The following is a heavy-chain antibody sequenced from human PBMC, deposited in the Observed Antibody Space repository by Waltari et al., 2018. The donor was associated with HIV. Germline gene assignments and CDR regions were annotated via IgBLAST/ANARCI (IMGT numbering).Heavy chain of an antibody. CDR3: MRHRGYFPPDY. Sequence: QLQLQESGPGLVKPSETLYLTCTVSGGSMSDTGDYHWGWIRQPPGKGLEWIWNFHYTGNTFYNPSLKSRVTISADTSKNQFSLKLSSLTAADTAVYFCMRHRGYFPPDYWGQGTLVTVSS. D-gene: IGHD1-26*01. J-gene: IGHJ4*02. V-gene: IGHV4-39*01. CDR1: GGSMSDTGDYH. CDR2: FHYTGNT.